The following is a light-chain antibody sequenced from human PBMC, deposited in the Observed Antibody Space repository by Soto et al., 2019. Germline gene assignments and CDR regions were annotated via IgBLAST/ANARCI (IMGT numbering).Light chain of an antibody. J-gene: IGKJ4*01. V-gene: IGKV1D-12*01. CDR1: QGINNW. CDR2: AAS. CDR3: QEANNFPVT. Sequence: DIQMTQSPSSVSASVGDTVTITCRASQGINNWLAWYQQKPGKAPKLLIYAASSLQSGVPSRFSGSGSVTDFTLSISSLQPEDFATYYCQEANNFPVTFGGGTKVEIK.